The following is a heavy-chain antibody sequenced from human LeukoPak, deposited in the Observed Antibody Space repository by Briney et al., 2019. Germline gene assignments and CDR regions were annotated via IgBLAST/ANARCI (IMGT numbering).Heavy chain of an antibody. CDR1: GGSISTYL. Sequence: PSETLSLTCSVSGGSISTYLWSWIRQPAGKGLEWIGHISAIGTTNYNASLKSPATMSADTSNNQFSQRLNSVTAADTAVYYCAREGYNLGTDFWGQGTLVTVSS. CDR3: AREGYNLGTDF. J-gene: IGHJ4*02. CDR2: ISAIGTT. V-gene: IGHV4-4*07. D-gene: IGHD5-18*01.